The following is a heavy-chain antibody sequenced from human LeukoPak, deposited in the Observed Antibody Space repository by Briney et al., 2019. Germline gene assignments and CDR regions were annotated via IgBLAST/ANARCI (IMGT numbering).Heavy chain of an antibody. V-gene: IGHV1-46*01. Sequence: GGSLRLSCAASGYTFTSYYMHWVRQAPGQGLEWMGIINPSGGSTSYAQKFQGRVTMTRDTSTSTVYMELSSLRSEDTAVYYCARDRARYGSDEYYFDYWGQGTLVTVSS. CDR3: ARDRARYGSDEYYFDY. J-gene: IGHJ4*02. CDR2: INPSGGST. CDR1: GYTFTSYY. D-gene: IGHD3-10*01.